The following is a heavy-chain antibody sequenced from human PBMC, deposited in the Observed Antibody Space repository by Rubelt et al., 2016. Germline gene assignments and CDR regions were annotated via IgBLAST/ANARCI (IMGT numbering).Heavy chain of an antibody. J-gene: IGHJ6*02. V-gene: IGHV4-34*01. CDR2: IYYSGST. CDR3: ARHPRITGTTCSRYYYYGMDV. Sequence: QVQLQQWGAGLLKPSETLSLTCAVYGGSFSGYYWSWIRQPPGKGLEWIGSIYYSGSTYYNPSLKSRVSISVDSSKTQFSLELSSVTAAYTAVYYCARHPRITGTTCSRYYYYGMDVWGQGTTVTVSS. CDR1: GGSFSGYY. D-gene: IGHD1-20*01.